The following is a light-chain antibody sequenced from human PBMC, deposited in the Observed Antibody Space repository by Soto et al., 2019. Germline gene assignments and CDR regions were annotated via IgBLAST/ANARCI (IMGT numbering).Light chain of an antibody. J-gene: IGKJ1*01. CDR2: GAF. Sequence: IIVTQAPGTLSLSPGEGATLSCRASPSLSSSYLAWYQQKPGQAPRLLIYGAFRRATDIPDRFSGSGSGTDFTLTISRLEPEDFAVYYCQQYGSSLPWTFGQGTKVDIK. CDR3: QQYGSSLPWT. V-gene: IGKV3-20*01. CDR1: PSLSSSY.